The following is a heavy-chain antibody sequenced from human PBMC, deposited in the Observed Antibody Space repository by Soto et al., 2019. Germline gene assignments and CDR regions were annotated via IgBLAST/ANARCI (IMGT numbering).Heavy chain of an antibody. CDR2: INPNSGGT. D-gene: IGHD3-16*01. CDR1: GYTFTGYY. J-gene: IGHJ4*02. CDR3: ARDGGFDTASGGED. Sequence: QVQLVQSGAEVKKPGASVKVSCKASGYTFTGYYMHWVRQAPGQGLEWMGWINPNSGGTNYAQKCQGRVIMTRDTSISTAYMELSRLRSDDTAVYYCARDGGFDTASGGEDWGQGTLVTVSS. V-gene: IGHV1-2*02.